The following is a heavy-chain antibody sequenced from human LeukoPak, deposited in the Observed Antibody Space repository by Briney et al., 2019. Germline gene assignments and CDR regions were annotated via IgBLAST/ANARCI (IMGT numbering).Heavy chain of an antibody. V-gene: IGHV3-21*01. CDR2: ISSSSSYI. Sequence: PGGSLRLSCAASGFTFSSYSMNWVRQAPGKGLEWVSSISSSSSYIYYADSVKGRFTISRDNAKNSLYLQMNSLRAEDTAVYYCARGLYDFWSGYYTGNTYWGQGTPVTVSS. CDR1: GFTFSSYS. D-gene: IGHD3-3*01. CDR3: ARGLYDFWSGYYTGNTY. J-gene: IGHJ4*02.